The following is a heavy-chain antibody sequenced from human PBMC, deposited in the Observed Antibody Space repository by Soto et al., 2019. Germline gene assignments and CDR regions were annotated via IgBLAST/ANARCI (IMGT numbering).Heavy chain of an antibody. D-gene: IGHD3-10*01. Sequence: PSETLSLTCAVYGGSFSGYYWSWIRQPPGKGLEWIGEINHSGSTNYNPSLKSRVTISVDTSKNQFSLKLSSVPAADTAVYYCASNTLWFGELQFDYWGQGTLVTVSS. J-gene: IGHJ4*02. V-gene: IGHV4-34*01. CDR2: INHSGST. CDR3: ASNTLWFGELQFDY. CDR1: GGSFSGYY.